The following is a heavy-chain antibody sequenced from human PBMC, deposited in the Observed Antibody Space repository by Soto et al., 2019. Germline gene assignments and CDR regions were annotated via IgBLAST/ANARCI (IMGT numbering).Heavy chain of an antibody. CDR2: INHSGST. Sequence: SETLSLTCAVYGGSFSGYYWSWIRQPPGKGLEWIGEINHSGSTNYNPSLKSRVTISVDTSKNQFSLKLSSVTAADTAVYYCASSSSTSCCGFDYWGQGTLVTVS. J-gene: IGHJ4*02. CDR3: ASSSSTSCCGFDY. CDR1: GGSFSGYY. V-gene: IGHV4-34*01. D-gene: IGHD2-2*01.